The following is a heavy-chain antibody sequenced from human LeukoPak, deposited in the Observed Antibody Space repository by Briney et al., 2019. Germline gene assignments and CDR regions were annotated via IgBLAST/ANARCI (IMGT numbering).Heavy chain of an antibody. V-gene: IGHV3-30*03. CDR3: ARGPLRGTAAAIGY. J-gene: IGHJ4*02. D-gene: IGHD2-2*01. CDR1: GFTFNNYG. Sequence: TGGSLRLSCAASGFTFNNYGMHWVRQAPGKGLEWVAVISYDGRNKHYPDSVKGRFTISRDISTDTLWLQMDSLRTEDTAVYYCARGPLRGTAAAIGYWGQGTLVTVSS. CDR2: ISYDGRNK.